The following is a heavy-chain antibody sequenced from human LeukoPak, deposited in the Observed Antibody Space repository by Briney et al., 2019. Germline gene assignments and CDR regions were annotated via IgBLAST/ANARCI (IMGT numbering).Heavy chain of an antibody. CDR1: GGSISSGDYF. CDR2: IYRSGST. Sequence: SQTLSLTCSVSGGSISSGDYFWSWIRQPPGKGLEWIGYIYRSGSTYYSPSLKSRVSISLDTSKNQFSLKLSSVTAADTAVYYCAGANYAYGDYWGQGTLVTVSS. V-gene: IGHV4-30-4*08. CDR3: AGANYAYGDY. J-gene: IGHJ4*02. D-gene: IGHD2-2*01.